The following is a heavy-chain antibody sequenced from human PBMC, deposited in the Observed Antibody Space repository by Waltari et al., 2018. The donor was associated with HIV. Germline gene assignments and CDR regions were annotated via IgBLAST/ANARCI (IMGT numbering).Heavy chain of an antibody. D-gene: IGHD4-17*01. Sequence: QVQLVQSGAEVKKPGASVKVSCKASGYTFTSSGLTWVRQAPGQGLEWMGWISAYNGNTNYAQKLQGRVTMTTDTSTSTAYMELRSLRSDDTAVYYCARDLRAEMAPQSLGYWGQGTLVTVSS. CDR2: ISAYNGNT. J-gene: IGHJ4*02. V-gene: IGHV1-18*01. CDR3: ARDLRAEMAPQSLGY. CDR1: GYTFTSSG.